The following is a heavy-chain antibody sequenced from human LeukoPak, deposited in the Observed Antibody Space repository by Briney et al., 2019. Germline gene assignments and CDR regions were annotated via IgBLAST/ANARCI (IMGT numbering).Heavy chain of an antibody. J-gene: IGHJ4*02. CDR1: GYTFTSYD. D-gene: IGHD1-26*01. Sequence: ASVKVSCKASGYTFTSYDINWVRQATGQGLEWMGWMNPNSGNTGYAQKFQGRVTMTRNTSISTAYMELNSLRAEDTAVYYCARVGEPWELLGALDFDYWGQGTLVTVSS. CDR2: MNPNSGNT. CDR3: ARVGEPWELLGALDFDY. V-gene: IGHV1-8*01.